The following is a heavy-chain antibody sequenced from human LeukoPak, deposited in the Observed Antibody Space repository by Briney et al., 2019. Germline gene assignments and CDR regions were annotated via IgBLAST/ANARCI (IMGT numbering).Heavy chain of an antibody. J-gene: IGHJ4*02. Sequence: SETLSLTCTVSGGSISSSSYYWGWIRQPPGKGLEWIGSAYYSESTYYNPSLKSRVTISVDTSKNQFSLKLSSVTAADTAVYYCATRDSWGRGTLVTVSS. CDR2: AYYSEST. CDR1: GGSISSSSYY. V-gene: IGHV4-39*01. CDR3: ATRDS.